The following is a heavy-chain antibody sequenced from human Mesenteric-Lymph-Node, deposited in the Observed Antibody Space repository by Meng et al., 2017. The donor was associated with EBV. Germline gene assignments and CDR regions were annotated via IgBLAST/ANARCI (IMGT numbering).Heavy chain of an antibody. D-gene: IGHD6-19*01. CDR2: MYYNGSP. CDR1: VGSIGSNHYY. CDR3: ATPGSGWYYFDY. J-gene: IGHJ4*02. Sequence: LQLQESGPGLVKPSETLSLPCTVSVGSIGSNHYYWGWIRQPPGKGMEWIGSMYYNGSPSYSPSLKSRVPISVDTSKNQFSLTLNSVTAADTAVYSCATPGSGWYYFDYWGQGNLVTVSS. V-gene: IGHV4-39*07.